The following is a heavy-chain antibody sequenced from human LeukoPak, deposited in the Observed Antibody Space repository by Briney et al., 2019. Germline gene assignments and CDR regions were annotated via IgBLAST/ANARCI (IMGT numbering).Heavy chain of an antibody. Sequence: SETLSLXCAVYGGSFSGYYWSWSRQPPGKGLEWIGEINHSGSTNCNPSLKSRVTISVDTSKNQFSLKLSSVTAADTAVYYCARRDSLFLFDYWGQGTLVTVSS. J-gene: IGHJ4*02. CDR2: INHSGST. D-gene: IGHD3-22*01. CDR1: GGSFSGYY. V-gene: IGHV4-34*01. CDR3: ARRDSLFLFDY.